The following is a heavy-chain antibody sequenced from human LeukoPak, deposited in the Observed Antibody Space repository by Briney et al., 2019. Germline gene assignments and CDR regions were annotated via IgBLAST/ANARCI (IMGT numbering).Heavy chain of an antibody. J-gene: IGHJ6*03. V-gene: IGHV4-39*07. CDR1: GGSISSSSYY. Sequence: PSETLSLTCTVSGGSISSSSYYWGWIRQPPGKGLEWIGSIYYSGSTYYNPSLKSRVTISVDTSKNQFSLKLSSVTAADTAVYYCARDPGNYCMDVWGKGTTVTVSS. CDR2: IYYSGST. CDR3: ARDPGNYCMDV.